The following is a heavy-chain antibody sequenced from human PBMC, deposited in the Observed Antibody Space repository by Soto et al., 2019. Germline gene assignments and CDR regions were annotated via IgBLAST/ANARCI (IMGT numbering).Heavy chain of an antibody. Sequence: EVQLEESGGGLVKPGGSLRLSCSASGFTFRRYDMNWVRQAPGKGLEWVSSISSSSISIHYGDSVKGRFTISRDNARNVLYLQMNSLKAEDTAVYFWSKLYYGLTNGMDVWGQGTTVPVS. D-gene: IGHD3-10*01. J-gene: IGHJ6*02. V-gene: IGHV3-21*01. CDR1: GFTFRRYD. CDR3: SKLYYGLTNGMDV. CDR2: ISSSSISI.